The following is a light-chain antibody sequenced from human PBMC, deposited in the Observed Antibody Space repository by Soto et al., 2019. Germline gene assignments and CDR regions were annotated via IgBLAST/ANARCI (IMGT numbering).Light chain of an antibody. CDR3: SSWDDSLDGPV. CDR1: YSNIGSNF. J-gene: IGLJ3*02. V-gene: IGLV1-44*01. Sequence: QSVLTQPPSASATPGQTVTISCSGRYSNIGSNFVSWYQRLPGTAPKLLIYSINQRPSGVPDRFSGSKSGTSASLTISGLQSEDEADDFCSSWDDSLDGPVFGGGTMLTVL. CDR2: SIN.